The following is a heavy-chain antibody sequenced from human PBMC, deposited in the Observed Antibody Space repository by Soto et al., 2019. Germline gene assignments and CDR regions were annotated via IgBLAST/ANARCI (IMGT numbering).Heavy chain of an antibody. Sequence: EVQLVESGGGLVQPGGSLRLSCAASGFTVSGNYMXXXXXXXXXXXEWVSILYSSGSTDYADSVKGRFTISVDNSKNTXXXXXXXXXXXXXXXXXXXXXXXXXXXXXAEDWGQGTLVTVSS. J-gene: IGHJ4*02. CDR1: GFTVSGNY. CDR3: XXXXXXXXXXXAED. V-gene: IGHV3-66*01. CDR2: LYSSGST.